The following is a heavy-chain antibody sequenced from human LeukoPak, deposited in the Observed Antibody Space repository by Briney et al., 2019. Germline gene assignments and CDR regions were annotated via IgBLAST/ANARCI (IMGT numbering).Heavy chain of an antibody. Sequence: PSETLSLTCAVSGGSISSSNWWSWVRPPPGKGLEGIGEIYHSGSTNYNPSLKSRVTISVDKSKNQFSLKLSSVTAADTAVYYCARSCSSTSCYSSADWFDPWGQGTLVTVSS. CDR3: ARSCSSTSCYSSADWFDP. J-gene: IGHJ5*02. V-gene: IGHV4-4*02. CDR1: GGSISSSNW. CDR2: IYHSGST. D-gene: IGHD2-2*01.